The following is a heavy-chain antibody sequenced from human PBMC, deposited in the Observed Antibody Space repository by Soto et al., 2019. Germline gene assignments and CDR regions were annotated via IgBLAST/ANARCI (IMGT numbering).Heavy chain of an antibody. CDR2: IYPGDSDT. V-gene: IGHV5-51*01. CDR1: GYSFTSYW. CDR3: ASQRVYGDYRQVYMDV. Sequence: PGEALKISCKGSGYSFTSYWIGWVRQMPGKGLEWMGIIYPGDSDTRYSPSFQGQVTISADKSISTAYLQLNSLRAEDTAVYYCASQRVYGDYRQVYMDVWGKGTTVTVSS. D-gene: IGHD4-17*01. J-gene: IGHJ6*03.